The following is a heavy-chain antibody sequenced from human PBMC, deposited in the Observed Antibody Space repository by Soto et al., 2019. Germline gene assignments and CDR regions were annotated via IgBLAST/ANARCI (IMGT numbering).Heavy chain of an antibody. V-gene: IGHV3-21*01. CDR1: GFTFRSFT. CDR2: ISSNSDYI. CDR3: TTDASRESSSRGWFDP. Sequence: GRSLRLSCAASGFTFRSFTRNWVRQAPGKGLEWVSTISSNSDYIYYTDALRGRFTISRDNAKNSLHLQMNSLRAEDTAVYYCTTDASRESSSRGWFDPGGPGTLVTVSS. D-gene: IGHD6-6*01. J-gene: IGHJ5*02.